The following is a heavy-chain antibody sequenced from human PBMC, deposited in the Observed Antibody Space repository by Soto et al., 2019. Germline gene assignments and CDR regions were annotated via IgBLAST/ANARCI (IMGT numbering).Heavy chain of an antibody. J-gene: IGHJ4*02. D-gene: IGHD6-6*01. CDR3: ARDGGIAAREY. CDR1: GYAFTGYY. CDR2: INPSGGST. V-gene: IGHV1-46*01. Sequence: ASVKVSCKASGYAFTGYYMHWVRQAPGQGLEWMGIINPSGGSTSYAQKFQGRVTMTRDTSTSTVYMELSSLRSEDTAVYYCARDGGIAAREYWGQGTLVTVSS.